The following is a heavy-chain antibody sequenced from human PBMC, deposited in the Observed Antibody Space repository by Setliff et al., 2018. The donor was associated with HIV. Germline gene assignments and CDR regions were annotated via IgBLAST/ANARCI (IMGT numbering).Heavy chain of an antibody. Sequence: VASVKVSCQTFGYYPSIDYMHWLRQAPGRGLEWLGVVHPFHDILGSNADYAQQFQGRISITWDSSGNTPFLELGPLRADESATYYCGRAFDQDFHNCGKGTVVTVSS. D-gene: IGHD3-9*01. CDR3: GRAFDQDFHN. CDR2: VHPFHDILGSNA. CDR1: GYYPSIDY. V-gene: IGHV1-46*01. J-gene: IGHJ1*01.